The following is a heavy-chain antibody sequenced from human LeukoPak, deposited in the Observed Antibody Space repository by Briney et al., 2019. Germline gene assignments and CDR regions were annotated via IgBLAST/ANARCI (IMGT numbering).Heavy chain of an antibody. D-gene: IGHD5-18*01. CDR3: ATFHLGYSYRYGAYYFDY. CDR1: GFTVSSYA. CDR2: ISGSGGST. V-gene: IGHV3-23*01. J-gene: IGHJ4*02. Sequence: GGSLRLSCAASGFTVSSYAMSWVRRAPGKGLEWVSAISGSGGSTYYADSVKGGFTISRDNPQNTLYLQMNSLRAEDTAVYYCATFHLGYSYRYGAYYFDYWRQGTLVTVSS.